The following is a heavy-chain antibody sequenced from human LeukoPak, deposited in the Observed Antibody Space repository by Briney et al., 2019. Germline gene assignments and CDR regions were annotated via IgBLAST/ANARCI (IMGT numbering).Heavy chain of an antibody. CDR1: GSTFSSYG. Sequence: GGSLRLSCAASGSTFSSYGMHWVRQAPGKGLEWVAVISYDGSNKYYADSVKGRFTISRDNSKNTLYLQMSSLRPEDTAVYYCAKVPTVLTYYFHYWGQGTLVTVSS. J-gene: IGHJ4*02. V-gene: IGHV3-30*18. D-gene: IGHD4/OR15-4a*01. CDR3: AKVPTVLTYYFHY. CDR2: ISYDGSNK.